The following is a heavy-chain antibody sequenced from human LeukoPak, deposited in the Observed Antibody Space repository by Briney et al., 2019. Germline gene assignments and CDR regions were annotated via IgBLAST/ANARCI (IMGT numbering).Heavy chain of an antibody. J-gene: IGHJ5*02. CDR1: GFTFGIHY. CDR2: ISGNGGDI. CDR3: VRQSGRAGDL. Sequence: GGSLRLSCAASGFTFGIHYMSWVRQAPGRGPEWISYISGNGGDIAYADSVKGRFTISRDNAKNLLHLQMNSLRVEDTAVYHCVRQSGRAGDLWGQGTLIAVSS. D-gene: IGHD3-10*01. V-gene: IGHV3/OR16-9*01.